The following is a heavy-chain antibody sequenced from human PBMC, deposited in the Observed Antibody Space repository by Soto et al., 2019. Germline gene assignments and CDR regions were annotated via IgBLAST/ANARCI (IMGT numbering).Heavy chain of an antibody. CDR3: ASAVAGTMGSYYYGMDV. CDR2: IIPIFGTA. CDR1: GGTFRSYA. Sequence: QVQLVQSGAEVKKPGSSVKVSCKSSGGTFRSYAISGVLQAPGQGLEWMGGIIPIFGTANYAQKFQGRVTITADESTSTAYMELSSLRSEDTAVYYCASAVAGTMGSYYYGMDVWCQWPTVTVSS. V-gene: IGHV1-69*01. D-gene: IGHD6-19*01. J-gene: IGHJ6*02.